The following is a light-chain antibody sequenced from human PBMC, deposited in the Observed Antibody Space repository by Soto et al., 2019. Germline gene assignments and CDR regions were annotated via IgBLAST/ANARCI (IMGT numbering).Light chain of an antibody. CDR2: EVS. V-gene: IGLV2-14*01. J-gene: IGLJ1*01. Sequence: QSALTQPASVSGSPGQSITISCTGTSSDIGAFNFVSWYQHHPGKAPKLMIYEVSNRPSGVSNRFSGSKSGNTASLTISGLQAEDEGDYYCSACSNIDTPLSVFGTGTKVTVL. CDR3: SACSNIDTPLSV. CDR1: SSDIGAFNF.